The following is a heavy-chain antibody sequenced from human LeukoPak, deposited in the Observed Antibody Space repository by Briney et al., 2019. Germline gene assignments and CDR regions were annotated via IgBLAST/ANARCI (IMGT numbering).Heavy chain of an antibody. CDR1: GFTFSSYS. CDR3: ARDRYYDSSGYYSFRGPVDY. Sequence: GGSLRLSCAASGFTFSSYSMNWVRQAPGKGLEWVSSISSSSSYIYYADSVKGRFTISRDNAKNSLYLQMNSLRAEDTAVYYCARDRYYDSSGYYSFRGPVDYWGQGTLVTVSS. CDR2: ISSSSSYI. V-gene: IGHV3-21*01. D-gene: IGHD3-22*01. J-gene: IGHJ4*02.